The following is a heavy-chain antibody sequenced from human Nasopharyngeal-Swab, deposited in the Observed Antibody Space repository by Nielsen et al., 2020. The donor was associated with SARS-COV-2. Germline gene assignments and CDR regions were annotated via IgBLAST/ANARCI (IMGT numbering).Heavy chain of an antibody. J-gene: IGHJ2*01. V-gene: IGHV3-49*04. D-gene: IGHD1-26*01. Sequence: PCTASGFTFGDYAMSWVRQDPGKGPEWVGFFRGKAYDGTTEYAASVKGRSTITRDDSKSIAYLQMNSLKTEDTAVYYCTRVSGGYHWRYFDLWGRGTLVTVSS. CDR1: GFTFGDYA. CDR2: FRGKAYDGTT. CDR3: TRVSGGYHWRYFDL.